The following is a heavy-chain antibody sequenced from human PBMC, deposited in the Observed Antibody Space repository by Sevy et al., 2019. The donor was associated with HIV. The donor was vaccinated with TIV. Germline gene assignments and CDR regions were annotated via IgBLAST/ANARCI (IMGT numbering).Heavy chain of an antibody. CDR1: GGSFSGYY. Sequence: SETLSLTCAVYGGSFSGYYWSWIRQPPGKGLEWSGEINHSGSTNYNPSLKSRVTISVDTSKNQFSLKLSSVTAADTAVYYCATAGGAAGYFDYWGQGTLVTVSS. CDR3: ATAGGAAGYFDY. CDR2: INHSGST. V-gene: IGHV4-34*01. J-gene: IGHJ4*02. D-gene: IGHD6-13*01.